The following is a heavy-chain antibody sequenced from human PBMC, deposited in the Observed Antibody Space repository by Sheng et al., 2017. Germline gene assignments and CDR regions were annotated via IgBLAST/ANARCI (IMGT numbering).Heavy chain of an antibody. CDR2: VKQDESEK. D-gene: IGHD6-13*01. Sequence: EVRLVESGGRLGPARGGPVRLSCAAAGFTFRSYWMTWVRQAPGKGLEWVANVKQDESEKYYVDSVKGRFTISRDNTKNSLYLQMNSLRADDTAVYYCARAWAQVGTAVPPLDHWGQGTLVTVSS. CDR1: GFTFRSYW. J-gene: IGHJ4*02. V-gene: IGHV3-7*03. CDR3: ARAWAQVGTAVPPLDH.